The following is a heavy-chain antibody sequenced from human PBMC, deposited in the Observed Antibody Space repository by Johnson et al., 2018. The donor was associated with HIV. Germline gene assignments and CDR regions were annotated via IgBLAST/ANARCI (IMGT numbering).Heavy chain of an antibody. V-gene: IGHV3-30*03. D-gene: IGHD3-10*01. Sequence: QVQLVESGGGLVQPGGSLRLSCAASGFTVSSNYMHWVRQAPGKGLEWVAVISYDGSNKYYADSVKGRFTISRDNSKNTLYLQMNSLRAEDMAVYYCARGTITLIRGVIGFDIWGQGTMVTVSS. CDR1: GFTVSSNY. CDR3: ARGTITLIRGVIGFDI. CDR2: ISYDGSNK. J-gene: IGHJ3*02.